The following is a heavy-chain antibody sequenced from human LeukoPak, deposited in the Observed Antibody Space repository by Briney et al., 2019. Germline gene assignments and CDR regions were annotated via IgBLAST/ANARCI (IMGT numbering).Heavy chain of an antibody. V-gene: IGHV3-74*01. J-gene: IGHJ4*02. CDR2: INSDGSST. CDR3: ARESIAAAENFDY. Sequence: GGSLRLPCAASGFTFSSYWMHWVRQAPGKGLVWVSRINSDGSSTSYADSVKGRFTISRDNAKNTLYLQMNSLRAEDTAVYYCARESIAAAENFDYWGQGTLVTVSS. CDR1: GFTFSSYW. D-gene: IGHD6-13*01.